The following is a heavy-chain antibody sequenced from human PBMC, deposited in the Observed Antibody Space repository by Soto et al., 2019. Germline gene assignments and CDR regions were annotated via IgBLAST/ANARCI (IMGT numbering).Heavy chain of an antibody. V-gene: IGHV4-30-4*01. CDR3: AREADIVATIESGDYYYYGMDV. CDR1: GGSLSSGDYY. Sequence: QVQLQESGPGLVKPSQTLSLTCTVSGGSLSSGDYYWSWIRQPPGKGLEWIGYIYYSGSTYYNPSLKSRVTISVDTSKNQFSLKLSSVTAADTAVYYCAREADIVATIESGDYYYYGMDVWGQGTTVTVSS. J-gene: IGHJ6*02. D-gene: IGHD5-12*01. CDR2: IYYSGST.